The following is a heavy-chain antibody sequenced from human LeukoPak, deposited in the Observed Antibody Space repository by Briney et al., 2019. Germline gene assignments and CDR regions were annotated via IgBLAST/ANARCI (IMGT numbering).Heavy chain of an antibody. D-gene: IGHD3-9*01. J-gene: IGHJ4*02. CDR2: ITGSGSNT. CDR1: GFTFSNYA. Sequence: GGSLRLSCAASGFTFSNYAMSWVRQAPGKGLEWVSAITGSGSNTYYADSVKGRFTISRDNSKNTVFLQMNSLRAEDTAVYYCAKWGDYDVLTGYYVSDYWGQGTLVTVSS. CDR3: AKWGDYDVLTGYYVSDY. V-gene: IGHV3-23*01.